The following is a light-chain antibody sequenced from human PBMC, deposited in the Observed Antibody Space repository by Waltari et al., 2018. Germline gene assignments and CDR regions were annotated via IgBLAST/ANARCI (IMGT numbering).Light chain of an antibody. CDR2: SNN. J-gene: IGLJ3*02. V-gene: IGLV1-44*01. Sequence: QSVLTQPPSASGTPGQRGTITCSGSSSNIGRNTVNWYQQLPGTAPKLLIYSNNQRPSGGPDRFSGSKSGTSASLAISGLQSEDEADYYCAAWDDSLNAWVFGGGTKLTVL. CDR3: AAWDDSLNAWV. CDR1: SSNIGRNT.